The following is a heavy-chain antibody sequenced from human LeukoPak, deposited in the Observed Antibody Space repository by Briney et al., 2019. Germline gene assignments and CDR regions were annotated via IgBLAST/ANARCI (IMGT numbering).Heavy chain of an antibody. CDR3: ARGVTDIVVVPAAIGWGYYYYGMDV. Sequence: KPSETLSLTCTVSGGSISSYHWSWIRQPPGKGLEWIGYIYYSGSTNYNPSLKSRVTISVDTSRNQFSLKLSSVTAADTAVYYCARGVTDIVVVPAAIGWGYYYYGMDVWGQGTTVTVSS. CDR1: GGSISSYH. V-gene: IGHV4-59*01. CDR2: IYYSGST. D-gene: IGHD2-2*01. J-gene: IGHJ6*02.